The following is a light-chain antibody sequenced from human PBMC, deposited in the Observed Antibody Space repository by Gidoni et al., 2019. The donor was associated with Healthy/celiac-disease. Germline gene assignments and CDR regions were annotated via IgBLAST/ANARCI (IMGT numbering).Light chain of an antibody. CDR3: QQSYSTPLT. V-gene: IGKV1-39*01. CDR1: QTISSY. J-gene: IGKJ4*01. CDR2: AAS. Sequence: DIQMTQSPSSLSASVGDRVTITCRESQTISSYLNCYQQKTGRAPKLLIYAASSLQSGVTARFSGSGSGTDFTLTISSLQPEDFSTYYCQQSYSTPLTFGGGTKVEIK.